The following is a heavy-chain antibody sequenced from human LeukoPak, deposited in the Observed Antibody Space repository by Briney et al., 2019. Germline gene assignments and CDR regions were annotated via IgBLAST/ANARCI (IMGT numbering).Heavy chain of an antibody. CDR3: ARRITMVRGADHDAFDI. D-gene: IGHD3-10*01. CDR1: GYTFTNYD. V-gene: IGHV1-2*04. CDR2: MNPNSGGT. J-gene: IGHJ3*02. Sequence: ASVKVSCKGSGYTFTNYDINWVRQATGQGLEWMGWMNPNSGGTNYAQKFQGWVTMTRDTSISTAYMELSRLRSDDTAVYYCARRITMVRGADHDAFDIWGQGTMVTVSS.